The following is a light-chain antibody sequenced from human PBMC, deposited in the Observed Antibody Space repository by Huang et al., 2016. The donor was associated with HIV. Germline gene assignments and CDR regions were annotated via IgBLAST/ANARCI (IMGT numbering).Light chain of an antibody. CDR2: AAS. CDR1: QGISYS. V-gene: IGKV1-NL1*01. Sequence: IQMTQSPSSLSASVGDRVSISCRASQGISYSLAWYQQKPGKAPRLLFYAASRLESGVPSRFSGSGSGTDYTLTISSLQPEDVAIYCCQQYSSIPPTFGQGTKLEIK. J-gene: IGKJ2*01. CDR3: QQYSSIPPT.